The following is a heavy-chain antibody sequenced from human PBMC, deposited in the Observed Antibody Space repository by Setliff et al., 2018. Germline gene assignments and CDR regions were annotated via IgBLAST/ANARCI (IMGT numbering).Heavy chain of an antibody. D-gene: IGHD2-21*02. V-gene: IGHV4-39*01. CDR3: ARHWVFCGGDCPHNSIDY. CDR1: GGSISSGNYY. Sequence: SETLSLTCRVSGGSISSGNYYWGLIRQPPGKGLEWVATIYYSGSTYSNPSLKSRVTIFADTSRNQFSVQLSSVTAADTAVYYCARHWVFCGGDCPHNSIDYWGQGTLVTVSS. J-gene: IGHJ4*02. CDR2: IYYSGST.